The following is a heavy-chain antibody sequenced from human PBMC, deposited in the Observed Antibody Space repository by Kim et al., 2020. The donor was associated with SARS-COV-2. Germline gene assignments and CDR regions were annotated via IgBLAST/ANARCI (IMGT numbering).Heavy chain of an antibody. J-gene: IGHJ5*02. V-gene: IGHV4-39*01. CDR1: GGSISSSSYY. Sequence: SETLSLTCTVSGGSISSSSYYWGWIRQPPGKGLEWIGSIYYSGSTYYNPSLKSRVTISVDTSKNQFSLKLSSVTAADTAVYYCARQWKKGYCSGGSCYSTWFDPWGQGTLVTVSS. CDR2: IYYSGST. D-gene: IGHD2-15*01. CDR3: ARQWKKGYCSGGSCYSTWFDP.